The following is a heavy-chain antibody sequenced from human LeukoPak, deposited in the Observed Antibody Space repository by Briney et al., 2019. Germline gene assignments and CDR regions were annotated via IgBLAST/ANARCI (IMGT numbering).Heavy chain of an antibody. D-gene: IGHD3-22*01. V-gene: IGHV1-46*01. CDR1: GYTFTSYY. CDR3: ARVFYDSSGYYLGIDY. Sequence: ASVKVSCKASGYTFTSYYMHWVRQAPGQGLEWMGIINPSGGSTTYAQKFQGRVTMTRDTSTSTVYMELSSLRSEDTAVYYCARVFYDSSGYYLGIDYWGQGTLVTVSS. J-gene: IGHJ4*02. CDR2: INPSGGST.